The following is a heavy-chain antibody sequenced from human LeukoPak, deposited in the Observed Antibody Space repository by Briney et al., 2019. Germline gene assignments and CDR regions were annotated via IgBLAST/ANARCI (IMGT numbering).Heavy chain of an antibody. CDR1: GGSITSYY. J-gene: IGHJ1*01. Sequence: SETLSLPCTVSGGSITSYYWSCIRQPPGKALEWLGYIYYSGSTNYNASLKSRVTISVGTSKNQCSLKLSSVTAADTAVYYCLRHRLTTGDSSWGQGTLVTVSS. CDR3: LRHRLTTGDSS. D-gene: IGHD3-22*01. V-gene: IGHV4-59*08. CDR2: IYYSGST.